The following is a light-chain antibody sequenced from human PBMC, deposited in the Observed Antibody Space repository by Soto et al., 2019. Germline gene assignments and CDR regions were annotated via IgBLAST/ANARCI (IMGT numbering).Light chain of an antibody. V-gene: IGKV3-15*01. Sequence: EIVMTQSPATLSVSPGERATLSCRASQSLSSNLVWYQQKPGQAPRLLIYGASTRATGLPARFSGSGSETEFTLTISSLQSEDFAVYYCQQYNDWPLTFGGGTKVEIK. CDR2: GAS. J-gene: IGKJ4*01. CDR3: QQYNDWPLT. CDR1: QSLSSN.